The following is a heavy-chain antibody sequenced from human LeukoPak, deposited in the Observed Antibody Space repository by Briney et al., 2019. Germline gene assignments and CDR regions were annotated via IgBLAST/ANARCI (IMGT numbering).Heavy chain of an antibody. CDR3: ARDKETYYYYYMDV. Sequence: SETLSLTCSVSGGSISSYYWSWIRQPAGKGLEWIGRIYTSGSTNYNPSLKSRVTISVDTSKNQFSLKLSSVPAADTAVYYCARDKETYYYYYMDVWGKGTTVTVSS. V-gene: IGHV4-4*07. CDR2: IYTSGST. J-gene: IGHJ6*03. CDR1: GGSISSYY.